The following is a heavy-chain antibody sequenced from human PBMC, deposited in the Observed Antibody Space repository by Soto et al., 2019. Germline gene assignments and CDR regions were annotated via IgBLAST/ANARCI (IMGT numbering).Heavy chain of an antibody. J-gene: IGHJ4*02. CDR2: ISAYNGNT. CDR1: GHTFTSYG. CDR3: ARDQYCSGGSCYFNGFDY. Sequence: VSVKVYCKASGHTFTSYGISWVRQAPGQGLEWMGWISAYNGNTNYAQKLQGRVTMTTDTSTSTAYMELRSLRSDDTAVYYCARDQYCSGGSCYFNGFDYWGQGTLVTVSS. V-gene: IGHV1-18*01. D-gene: IGHD2-15*01.